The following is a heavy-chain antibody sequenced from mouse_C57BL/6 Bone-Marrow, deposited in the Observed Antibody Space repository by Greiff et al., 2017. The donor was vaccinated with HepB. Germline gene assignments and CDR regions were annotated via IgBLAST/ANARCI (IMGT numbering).Heavy chain of an antibody. J-gene: IGHJ3*01. CDR1: GFNIKNTY. CDR3: ARWPGYYGSSGRFAY. CDR2: IDPANGNT. V-gene: IGHV14-3*01. Sequence: EVKLEESVAELVRPGASVKLSCTASGFNIKNTYMHWVKQRPEQGLEWIGRIDPANGNTKYAPKFQGKATITADTSSNTAYLQLSSLTSEDTAIYYCARWPGYYGSSGRFAYWGQGTLVTVSA. D-gene: IGHD1-1*01.